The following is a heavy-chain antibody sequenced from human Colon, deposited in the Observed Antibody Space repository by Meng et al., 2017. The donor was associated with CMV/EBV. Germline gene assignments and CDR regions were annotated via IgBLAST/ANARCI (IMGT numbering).Heavy chain of an antibody. Sequence: QITLKESVPTLVKPTQTLTLTCTFSGFSLDSHGVGVGWIRQPPGKAPEWVALIYWDDDKRYSPSLENRLTITKDTSKTQVVLTMTDMGPMDTATYLCSRRRTSIPFDYWGQGILVTVSS. V-gene: IGHV2-5*02. CDR2: IYWDDDK. D-gene: IGHD2-21*01. J-gene: IGHJ4*02. CDR1: GFSLDSHGVG. CDR3: SRRRTSIPFDY.